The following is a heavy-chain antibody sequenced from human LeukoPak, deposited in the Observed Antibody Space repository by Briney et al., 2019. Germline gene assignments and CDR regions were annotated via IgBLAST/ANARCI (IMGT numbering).Heavy chain of an antibody. CDR3: ARDGRPFDI. CDR1: GFTFSSYS. Sequence: GRSQRLSCAASGFTFSSYSMSWVRQAPGKGLEWVAYISSSSSTLHYADPVKGRFTISRDNANNSLYLQMNSLRDEDTAVYYCARDGRPFDIWGQGTMVTVSS. CDR2: ISSSSSTL. J-gene: IGHJ3*02. V-gene: IGHV3-48*02.